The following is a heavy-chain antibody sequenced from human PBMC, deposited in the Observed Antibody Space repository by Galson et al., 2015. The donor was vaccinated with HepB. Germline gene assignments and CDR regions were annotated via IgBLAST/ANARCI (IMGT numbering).Heavy chain of an antibody. V-gene: IGHV5-51*01. Sequence: QSGAEVKKPGESLKISCKGSGHSFTSYWIGWVRQMPGKGLEWMGIIYPGDSDTRYSPSFQGQVTISADKSISTAYLQWSSLKASDTAMYYCARRGGYCSSTSCARSAFDIWGQGTMVTVSS. CDR2: IYPGDSDT. J-gene: IGHJ3*02. D-gene: IGHD2-2*01. CDR1: GHSFTSYW. CDR3: ARRGGYCSSTSCARSAFDI.